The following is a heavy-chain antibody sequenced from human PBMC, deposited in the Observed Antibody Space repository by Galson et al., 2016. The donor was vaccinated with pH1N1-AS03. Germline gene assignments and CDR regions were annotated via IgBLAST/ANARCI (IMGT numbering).Heavy chain of an antibody. V-gene: IGHV1-18*01. Sequence: SVKVSCKASGYTFITYGISWVRQAPGQGLEWMGWMSAYSGDTRYAPNFQGRVTMTRDTSTRTAYMDLRSLTSDDTAVYYCVREFEDPQKRVVAFGYWGQGTLVIVSS. CDR1: GYTFITYG. J-gene: IGHJ4*02. CDR3: VREFEDPQKRVVAFGY. CDR2: MSAYSGDT.